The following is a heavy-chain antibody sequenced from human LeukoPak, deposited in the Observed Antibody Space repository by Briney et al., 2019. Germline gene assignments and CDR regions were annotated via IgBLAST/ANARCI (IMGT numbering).Heavy chain of an antibody. CDR3: ARVEAGQQLVPGWFDP. V-gene: IGHV3-48*01. CDR1: GFTFSRFD. Sequence: GGSLRLSCAASGFTFSRFDMTWVRQAPGKGLEWVSYITSSSGTIYYADSVKGRFTVSRDNAKNSLYLQMNSLRAEDTAVYYCARVEAGQQLVPGWFDPWGQGTLVTVSS. J-gene: IGHJ5*02. D-gene: IGHD6-13*01. CDR2: ITSSSGTI.